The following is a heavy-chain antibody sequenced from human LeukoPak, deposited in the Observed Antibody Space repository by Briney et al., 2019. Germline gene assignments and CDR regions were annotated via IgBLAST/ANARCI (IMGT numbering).Heavy chain of an antibody. J-gene: IGHJ6*03. Sequence: ASVKVSCKASGYTFTSYGISWVRQAPGQGLEWMGWISAYNGNTNYAQKLQGRVTMTTDTSTSTAYMELRSLRSDDTAVYYCARDLGGYSGFWADYYYYMDVWGKGTTVTISS. CDR1: GYTFTSYG. CDR3: ARDLGGYSGFWADYYYYMDV. D-gene: IGHD5-12*01. V-gene: IGHV1-18*01. CDR2: ISAYNGNT.